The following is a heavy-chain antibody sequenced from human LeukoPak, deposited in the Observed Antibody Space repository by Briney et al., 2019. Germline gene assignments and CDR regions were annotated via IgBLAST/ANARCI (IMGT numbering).Heavy chain of an antibody. Sequence: GGSLRLSCAASGFTFSSYAMSWVRQAPGKGLEWVSAISGSGGSIYYADSVKGRLTISRDNSKNTLYLQMNSLRAEDTAVYYCAKVLSTTVTTGYGMDVWGQGTTVTVSS. CDR1: GFTFSSYA. CDR2: ISGSGGSI. J-gene: IGHJ6*02. CDR3: AKVLSTTVTTGYGMDV. D-gene: IGHD4-17*01. V-gene: IGHV3-23*01.